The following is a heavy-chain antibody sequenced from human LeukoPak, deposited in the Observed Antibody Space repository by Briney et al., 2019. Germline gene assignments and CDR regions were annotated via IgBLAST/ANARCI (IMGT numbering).Heavy chain of an antibody. J-gene: IGHJ5*02. CDR2: INPNSGGT. CDR3: ARADRLDGAPYLIGP. CDR1: GYTFTDYY. D-gene: IGHD2-21*01. V-gene: IGHV1-2*02. Sequence: ASVKVSCKTSGYTFTDYYLHWVRQAPGQGLEWMGWINPNSGGTSSAQKFQGRFTMTRDTSITTVYMEVAWLTSEVTAIYYCARADRLDGAPYLIGPWGQGTLVTVSS.